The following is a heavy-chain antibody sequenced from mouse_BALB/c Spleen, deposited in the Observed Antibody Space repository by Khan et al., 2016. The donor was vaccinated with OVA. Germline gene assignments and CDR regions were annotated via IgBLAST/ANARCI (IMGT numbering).Heavy chain of an antibody. CDR3: ARQPYYHYNIMDY. V-gene: IGHV2-6-1*01. J-gene: IGHJ4*01. D-gene: IGHD2-10*01. Sequence: QVQLKQSGPGLVVPSQSLSITCTISGFSLTNYGVHWVRQTPGKGLEWLVVIWSDGSTTYNSALKSRLTISKDNSKSQVFLKMNSLQTDDTAMYFCARQPYYHYNIMDYWGQGTSVTVSS. CDR1: GFSLTNYG. CDR2: IWSDGST.